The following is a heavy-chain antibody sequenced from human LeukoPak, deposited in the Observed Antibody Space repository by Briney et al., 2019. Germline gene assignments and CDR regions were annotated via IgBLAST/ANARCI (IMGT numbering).Heavy chain of an antibody. D-gene: IGHD1-26*01. CDR3: ARGSYYGYYYFDY. Sequence: AGGSLRLSCAVSGFMFSSFSMSWVRHVPGKGLEWVSTISAGGSTYYADSVKGRFTISRDNSKNTLFLQMNSLRAEDTAIYYCARGSYYGYYYFDYWGQGTLVTVSS. J-gene: IGHJ4*02. V-gene: IGHV3-23*01. CDR2: ISAGGST. CDR1: GFMFSSFS.